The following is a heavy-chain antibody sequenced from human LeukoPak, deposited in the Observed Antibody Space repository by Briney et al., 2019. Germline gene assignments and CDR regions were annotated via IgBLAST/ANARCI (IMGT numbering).Heavy chain of an antibody. CDR2: INHSGST. CDR3: ARAPRLSDAFDI. D-gene: IGHD3-16*02. J-gene: IGHJ3*02. Sequence: SETLSLTCAVYGGSFSGYYWSWIRQPPGKGLEWIGEINHSGSTNYNPSLKSRVTISVDTSKNQFSLKLSSVTAADTAVYYCARAPRLSDAFDIWGQGTMVTVSS. CDR1: GGSFSGYY. V-gene: IGHV4-34*01.